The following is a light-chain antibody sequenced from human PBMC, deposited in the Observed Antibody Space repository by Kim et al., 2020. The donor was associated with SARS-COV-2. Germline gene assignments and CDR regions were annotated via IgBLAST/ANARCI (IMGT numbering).Light chain of an antibody. CDR2: DAS. CDR3: QEYKSDSWT. Sequence: DIQMTQSPSTLSASVGDRVTITCRASQTISIWLAWYQQKPGKAPSLLIYDASILESEVPSRFSGSGSGTEFTLTISSLQPDDFATYYCQEYKSDSWTFGQGTKVDIK. J-gene: IGKJ1*01. CDR1: QTISIW. V-gene: IGKV1-5*01.